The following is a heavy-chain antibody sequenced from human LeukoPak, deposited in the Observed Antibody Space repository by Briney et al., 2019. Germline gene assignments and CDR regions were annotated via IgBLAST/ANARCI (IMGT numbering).Heavy chain of an antibody. CDR1: GGSISSYY. CDR2: IYYSGST. Sequence: SETLSLTCTVSGGSISSYYWSWIRQPPGKGLEWIGYIYYSGSTNYNPSLKSRVTISVDTSKNQFSLKLSSVTAADTAVYYCARQVGATSRFSWGQGTLVTVSP. J-gene: IGHJ5*02. V-gene: IGHV4-59*08. D-gene: IGHD1-26*01. CDR3: ARQVGATSRFS.